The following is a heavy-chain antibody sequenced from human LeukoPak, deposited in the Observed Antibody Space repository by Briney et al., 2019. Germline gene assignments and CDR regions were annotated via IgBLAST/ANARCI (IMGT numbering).Heavy chain of an antibody. Sequence: GRSLRLSCAASGFTFSDYGMHWVRQAPGKGLEWVSAITGSGETTYYADSVMGRFTISRDNSKNTLYLQMNSLRAEDTAVYYCAKGNIGYYYDYWGQGTLLTISS. V-gene: IGHV3-23*01. J-gene: IGHJ4*02. CDR2: ITGSGETT. D-gene: IGHD3-22*01. CDR3: AKGNIGYYYDY. CDR1: GFTFSDYG.